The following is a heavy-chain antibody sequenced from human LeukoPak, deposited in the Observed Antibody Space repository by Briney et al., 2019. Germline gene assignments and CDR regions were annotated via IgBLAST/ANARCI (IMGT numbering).Heavy chain of an antibody. V-gene: IGHV3-23*01. D-gene: IGHD6-13*01. CDR3: AKAYSSGWYRHFDY. J-gene: IGHJ4*02. CDR2: ISDSGATT. CDR1: GFTFSNYA. Sequence: GGSLRLSCAVSGFTFSNYAMSWVRQAPGKGLEWVSSISDSGATTKFTDSVRGRFTISRDNSMNTLYLQMNSLGAEDTAIYYCAKAYSSGWYRHFDYWGQGTLVTVSS.